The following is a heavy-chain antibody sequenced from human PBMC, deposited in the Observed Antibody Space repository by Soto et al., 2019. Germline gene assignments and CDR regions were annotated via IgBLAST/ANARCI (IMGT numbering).Heavy chain of an antibody. CDR1: GGSISSGGYS. J-gene: IGHJ4*02. CDR3: ARVGVGGYFDY. Sequence: QLQLQESGSGLVKPSQTLSLTCAVSGGSISSGGYSWSWIRQPPGKGLEWIGYIFHSGSTYYNPSLQSRVTISVDRSKNQFSLKLSSVTAADTAVYYCARVGVGGYFDYWGQGTLVTVST. D-gene: IGHD1-26*01. V-gene: IGHV4-30-2*01. CDR2: IFHSGST.